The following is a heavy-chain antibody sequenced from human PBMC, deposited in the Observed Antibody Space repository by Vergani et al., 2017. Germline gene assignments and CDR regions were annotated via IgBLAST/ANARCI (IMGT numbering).Heavy chain of an antibody. D-gene: IGHD5-24*01. Sequence: EVQLVESGGGLVQPGGSLRLSCAASGFTFSSYAMHWVRQAPGKGLEYVSSISSNGGSTYYANSVKGRFTISRDNSKNTLYLQMNSLRAEDTAVYYCARGIVEMATHRDIWGLGTMVTVSS. J-gene: IGHJ3*02. CDR3: ARGIVEMATHRDI. CDR1: GFTFSSYA. CDR2: ISSNGGST. V-gene: IGHV3-64*01.